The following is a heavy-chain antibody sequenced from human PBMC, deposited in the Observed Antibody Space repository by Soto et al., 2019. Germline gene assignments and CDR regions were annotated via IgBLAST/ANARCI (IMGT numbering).Heavy chain of an antibody. CDR3: AKDSMVNYYVSGSTYYYYYMDV. Sequence: EVQLVESGGGLVQPGRSLRLSCAASGFTFDDYAMHWVRQAPGKGLEWVSGISWNSGSIGYADSVKGRFTISRDNAKNSLYLQMNSLRAEDTALYYCAKDSMVNYYVSGSTYYYYYMDVWGKGTTVTVSS. D-gene: IGHD3-10*01. CDR2: ISWNSGSI. V-gene: IGHV3-9*01. J-gene: IGHJ6*03. CDR1: GFTFDDYA.